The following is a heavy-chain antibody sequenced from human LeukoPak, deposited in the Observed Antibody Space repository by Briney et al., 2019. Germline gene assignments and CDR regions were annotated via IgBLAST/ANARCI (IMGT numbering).Heavy chain of an antibody. J-gene: IGHJ4*02. Sequence: PGGSLRLSCAASGFTFSSYAMNWVRQAPGKGLEWVATISGNGCSTYYADSVQGRFTLSRANSKNTLSLEMPRLRAEDTAVYYCANDYCSSISCHFDYWGQGTLVTVSS. V-gene: IGHV3-23*01. D-gene: IGHD2-2*01. CDR3: ANDYCSSISCHFDY. CDR2: ISGNGCST. CDR1: GFTFSSYA.